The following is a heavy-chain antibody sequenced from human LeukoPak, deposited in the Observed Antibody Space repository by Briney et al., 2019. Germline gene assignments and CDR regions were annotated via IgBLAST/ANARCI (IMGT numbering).Heavy chain of an antibody. CDR2: INAGNGNT. J-gene: IGHJ4*02. CDR3: ARGGGSMTTVTNVDY. CDR1: GYTFTSCA. Sequence: GASVKVSCKASGYTFTSCAIHWVRQAPGQRLEWMGWINAGNGNTKYSQKLQGRVTMTTDTSTSTAYMELRSLRSDDTAVYYCARGGGSMTTVTNVDYWGQGTLVTVSS. V-gene: IGHV1-3*01. D-gene: IGHD4-11*01.